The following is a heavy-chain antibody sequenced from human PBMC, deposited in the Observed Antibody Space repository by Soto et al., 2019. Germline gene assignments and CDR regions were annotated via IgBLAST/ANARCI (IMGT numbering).Heavy chain of an antibody. V-gene: IGHV3-7*01. J-gene: IGHJ4*02. D-gene: IGHD3-3*01. CDR1: GFTFSRYW. Sequence: EVQLVESGGGLVQPGGSLRLSCAASGFTFSRYWMSWVRQAPGKGLEWVASIKQDGSKKYYVDSVRGRFTISRDNAKNSLYLQMNSLRVEDTAVYYCATYYDTWSNYYRADYWGQGTLVTVSS. CDR3: ATYYDTWSNYYRADY. CDR2: IKQDGSKK.